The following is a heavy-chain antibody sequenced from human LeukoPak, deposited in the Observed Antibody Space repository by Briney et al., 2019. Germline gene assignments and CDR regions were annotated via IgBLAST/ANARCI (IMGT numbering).Heavy chain of an antibody. Sequence: ETLSLTCTVSGGSVSSGSYYWSWVRQAPGKGLEWVSAISGSGGSTYYADSVKGRFTISRDNSKNTLYLQMNSLRAEDTAVYYCAKREQWLDPYFDYWGQGTLVTVSS. CDR2: ISGSGGST. J-gene: IGHJ4*02. D-gene: IGHD6-19*01. V-gene: IGHV3-23*01. CDR1: GGSVSSGSYY. CDR3: AKREQWLDPYFDY.